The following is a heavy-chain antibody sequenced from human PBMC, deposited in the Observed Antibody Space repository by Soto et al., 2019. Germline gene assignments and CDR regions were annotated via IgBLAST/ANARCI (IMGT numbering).Heavy chain of an antibody. CDR3: ARAVRGVIITLDPRSLLFDY. V-gene: IGHV4-39*01. CDR2: IYYSGST. Sequence: KASETLSLTCTVSGGSISSSSYYWGWIRQPPGKGLEWIGSIYYSGSTYYNPSLKSRVTISVDTSKNQFSLKLSSVTAADTAVYYCARAVRGVIITLDPRSLLFDYWGQGTLVTVSS. CDR1: GGSISSSSYY. J-gene: IGHJ4*02. D-gene: IGHD3-10*01.